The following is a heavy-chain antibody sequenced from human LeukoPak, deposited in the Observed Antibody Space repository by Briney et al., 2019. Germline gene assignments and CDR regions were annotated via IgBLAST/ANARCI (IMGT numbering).Heavy chain of an antibody. CDR2: ISSSGSTI. V-gene: IGHV3-48*03. J-gene: IGHJ4*02. CDR3: ARGEGYYYDSSGYY. D-gene: IGHD3-22*01. Sequence: EGSLRLSCAASGFTFSSYEMNWVRQAPGEGLEWVSYISSSGSTIYYADSVKGRFTISRDNAKNSLYLQMNSLRAEDTAVYYCARGEGYYYDSSGYYWGQGTLVTVSS. CDR1: GFTFSSYE.